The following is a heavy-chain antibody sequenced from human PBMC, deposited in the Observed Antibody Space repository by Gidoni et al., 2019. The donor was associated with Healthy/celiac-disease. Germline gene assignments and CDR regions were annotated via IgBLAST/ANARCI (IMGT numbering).Heavy chain of an antibody. J-gene: IGHJ4*02. CDR1: GGSISNYY. D-gene: IGHD6-6*01. V-gene: IGHV4-59*01. Sequence: QVQLQESGPGLVKPSETLSLTGTVPGGSISNYYWSWIRQPPGKGLEWIGYIYYSGSTNHNPSLKSRVTISVDRSKNQFSLKLSSVTAADTAVYYCATQYSSSPLSTFDYWGQGTLVTVSS. CDR2: IYYSGST. CDR3: ATQYSSSPLSTFDY.